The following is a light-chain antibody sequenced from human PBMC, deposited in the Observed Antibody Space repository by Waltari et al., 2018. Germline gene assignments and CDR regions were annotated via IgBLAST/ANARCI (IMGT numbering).Light chain of an antibody. J-gene: IGLJ3*02. CDR3: SSYAGSNHLV. V-gene: IGLV2-8*01. CDR1: SSDVGGYNY. Sequence: QSALTQPPSASGSPGQAVTISCTGTSSDVGGYNYVSWYQHHPGKAPKLMVYAVNKRPSGFPDRFSGSKSGNTASLTVSGLQAEDESDYYCSSYAGSNHLVFGGGTKLTVL. CDR2: AVN.